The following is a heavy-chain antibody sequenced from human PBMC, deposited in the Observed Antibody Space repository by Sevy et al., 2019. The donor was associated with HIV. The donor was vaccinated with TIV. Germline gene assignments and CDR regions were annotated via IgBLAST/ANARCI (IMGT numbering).Heavy chain of an antibody. Sequence: GGSLRLSCAASGFVARSNDMSWVRQAPGKGLEWVSIIYRDGSAYSADSSTYYADSVKGRLTISRDNSSNIVFLEMNSLXVDDTAIYYCARGGVLLPDEYYGMGVWGQGTTVTVSS. CDR3: ARGGVLLPDEYYGMGV. V-gene: IGHV3-66*01. D-gene: IGHD3-22*01. CDR2: IYRDGSAYSADSST. CDR1: GFVARSND. J-gene: IGHJ6*02.